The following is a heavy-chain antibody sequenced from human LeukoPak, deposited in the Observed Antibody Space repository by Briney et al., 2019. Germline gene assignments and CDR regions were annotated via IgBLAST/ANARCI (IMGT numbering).Heavy chain of an antibody. V-gene: IGHV3-7*01. J-gene: IGHJ3*02. CDR1: GFTLSNYW. CDR3: ARSVQGAFDI. CDR2: IKQDRSEK. D-gene: IGHD3-10*01. Sequence: GGSLRLSCAASGFTLSNYWMSWVRQAPGKGLEWVANIKQDRSEKYYVDSVKGRFTISRDNAKNSLYLQMNSLRVEDTAVYYCARSVQGAFDIWGQGTMVTVSS.